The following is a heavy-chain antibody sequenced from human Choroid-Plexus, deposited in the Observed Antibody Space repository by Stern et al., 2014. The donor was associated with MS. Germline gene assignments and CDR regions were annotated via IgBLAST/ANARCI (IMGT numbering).Heavy chain of an antibody. CDR3: ARDQRGITIFGVVTDYYYLGMDV. V-gene: IGHV1-2*02. CDR1: GYIFTGYY. J-gene: IGHJ6*02. Sequence: GQLVEAGAEVKKPGASVKVSCKTSGYIFTGYYIHWVRQAPGQGLEWMAWINTNTGGTKYAQKFQGRVTMSRDTSISTAYVELSSLTSDDTDVYYCARDQRGITIFGVVTDYYYLGMDVWGQGTTVTVSS. D-gene: IGHD3-3*01. CDR2: INTNTGGT.